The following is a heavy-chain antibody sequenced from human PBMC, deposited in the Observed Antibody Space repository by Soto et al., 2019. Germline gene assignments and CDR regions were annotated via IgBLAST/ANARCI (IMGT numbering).Heavy chain of an antibody. CDR2: ISGSGGST. D-gene: IGHD6-19*01. Sequence: GGSLRLSCAASGFTFSSYAMSWVRQAPGKGLEWVSAISGSGGSTYYADSVKGRFTISRDNSKSTLYLQMNSLRAEDTAVYYCAKQSSSGWEDLYYFDYWGQGTLVTVSS. CDR3: AKQSSSGWEDLYYFDY. J-gene: IGHJ4*02. V-gene: IGHV3-23*01. CDR1: GFTFSSYA.